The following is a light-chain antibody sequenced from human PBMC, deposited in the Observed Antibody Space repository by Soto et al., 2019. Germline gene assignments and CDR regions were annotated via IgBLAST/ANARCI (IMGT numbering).Light chain of an antibody. J-gene: IGKJ4*01. CDR2: DAS. V-gene: IGKV3-11*01. Sequence: EIVLTQSPATLSLSPGERATLSCRASQSVSSYLAWYQPKPGQAPRLLLYDASNRATGIPARFCGSGSGTDFTLPINSLDPEYIAVYYSQQRSNWPPTFGGGTKVEIK. CDR1: QSVSSY. CDR3: QQRSNWPPT.